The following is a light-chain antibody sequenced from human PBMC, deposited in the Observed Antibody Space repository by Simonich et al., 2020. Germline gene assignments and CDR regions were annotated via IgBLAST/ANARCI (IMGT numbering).Light chain of an antibody. CDR3: QQYYSTPYT. CDR2: WAS. V-gene: IGKV4-1*01. CDR1: QSVLYSSHNKNY. J-gene: IGKJ2*01. Sequence: DLVMTQSPDSLAVSLGERATINCKSSQSVLYSSHNKNYLAWYQQKPRQPPKLLIYWASTRESGVPDRFSGSGSGTDFTLTSSSLQAEDVAVYYCQQYYSTPYTFGQGTKLEIK.